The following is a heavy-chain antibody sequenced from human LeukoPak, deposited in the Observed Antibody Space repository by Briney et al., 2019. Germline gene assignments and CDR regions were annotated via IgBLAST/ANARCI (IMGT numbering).Heavy chain of an antibody. J-gene: IGHJ4*02. D-gene: IGHD6-19*01. CDR2: ISGGGGST. CDR1: GFTFSSYA. CDR3: AKDSGWY. V-gene: IGHV3-23*01. Sequence: GGSLRLSCAASGFTFSSYAMSWVRQAPGKGLEWVSGISGGGGSTNYADSVKGRFTISGDNSKNTFYLQMNSLRAEDTAVYYCAKDSGWYWGQGTLVTVSS.